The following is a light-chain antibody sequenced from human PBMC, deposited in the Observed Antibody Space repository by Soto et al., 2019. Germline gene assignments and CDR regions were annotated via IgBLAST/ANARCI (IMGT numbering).Light chain of an antibody. CDR2: AAY. CDR1: QGISNY. Sequence: DIQMTQSPSSLSASVGDRVTITCRASQGISNYLAWYQQKPGKVPELLIYAAYTLQSGVPSRFSGSGSGTDFTLTISSLQPEDVATYYCQKYNSGPYTFGQGTRLEIK. CDR3: QKYNSGPYT. V-gene: IGKV1-27*01. J-gene: IGKJ2*01.